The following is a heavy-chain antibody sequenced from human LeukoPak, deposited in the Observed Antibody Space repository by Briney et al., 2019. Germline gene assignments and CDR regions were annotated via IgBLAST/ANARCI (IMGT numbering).Heavy chain of an antibody. CDR3: AREVLRYFDWLVDY. V-gene: IGHV4-31*03. CDR2: IYYSGST. D-gene: IGHD3-9*01. J-gene: IGHJ4*02. CDR1: GGSTSSGGYY. Sequence: PSQTLSLTCTVSGGSTSSGGYYWSWIRQHPGKGLEWIGYIYYSGSTYYNPSLKSRVTISVDTSKNQFSLKLSSVTAADTAVYYCAREVLRYFDWLVDYWGQGTLVTVSS.